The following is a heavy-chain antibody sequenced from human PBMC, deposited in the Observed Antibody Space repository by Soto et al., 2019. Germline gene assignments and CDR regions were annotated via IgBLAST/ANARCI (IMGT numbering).Heavy chain of an antibody. J-gene: IGHJ6*02. CDR3: GSGSLQIPNTNGMYV. V-gene: IGHV5-51*01. CDR1: GYSFTSYW. CDR2: IYPGDSDI. D-gene: IGHD3-10*01. Sequence: GESLKISCKGTGYSFTSYWIAWVRQMPGKGLEWMGIIYPGDSDIRYSPSFEGQVTISADKSIRTVYLQWSSLKASDTAMYYCGSGSLQIPNTNGMYVWGQGTPVTVSS.